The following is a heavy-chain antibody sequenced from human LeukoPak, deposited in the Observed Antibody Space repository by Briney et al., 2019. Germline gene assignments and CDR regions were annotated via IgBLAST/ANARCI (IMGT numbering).Heavy chain of an antibody. Sequence: GGSLRLSCAASGFTFISYAMGWVRQAPCKGLEWVAFIRFSGSHTYYGNSVKGRFSISRDNSRNTLYLQMNSLRVEDTAVYYCARAFGIKSNNGEWFDPWGQGTLVTVSS. D-gene: IGHD3-16*01. J-gene: IGHJ5*02. CDR1: GFTFISYA. V-gene: IGHV3-30*02. CDR2: IRFSGSHT. CDR3: ARAFGIKSNNGEWFDP.